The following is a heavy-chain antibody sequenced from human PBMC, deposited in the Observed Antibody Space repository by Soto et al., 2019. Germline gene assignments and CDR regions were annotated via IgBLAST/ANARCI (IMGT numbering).Heavy chain of an antibody. CDR1: GGSLSVYF. V-gene: IGHV4-34*01. CDR2: INHLGSI. CDR3: ARGGISHWAYFYYMDV. D-gene: IGHD2-21*01. Sequence: SXTLSLTCVVSGGSLSVYFWSWIRQPPVIALEWIGEINHLGSINYNPSLKSRVTMSVDTSKNQFSLTLNSVTAADTATYYCARGGISHWAYFYYMDVWDRGTTVTVSS. J-gene: IGHJ6*03.